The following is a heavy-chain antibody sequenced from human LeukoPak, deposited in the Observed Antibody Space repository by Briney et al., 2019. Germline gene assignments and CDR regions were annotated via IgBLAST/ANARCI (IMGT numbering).Heavy chain of an antibody. CDR3: GRDQLGDGYIIDY. CDR2: IKSDGDGSDT. D-gene: IGHD5-24*01. Sequence: GGSLRLSCAASGFSLSDYWMHWVRQAPGKGLVWVSHIKSDGDGSDTMHADSVKGRFTISRDNAKNTLYLQMNSLRAEDTAVYYCGRDQLGDGYIIDYWGQGTPVTVSS. V-gene: IGHV3-74*03. J-gene: IGHJ4*02. CDR1: GFSLSDYW.